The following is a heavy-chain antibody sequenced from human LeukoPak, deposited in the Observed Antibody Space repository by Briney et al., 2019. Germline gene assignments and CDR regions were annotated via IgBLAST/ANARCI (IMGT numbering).Heavy chain of an antibody. J-gene: IGHJ4*02. V-gene: IGHV1-69*06. D-gene: IGHD3-22*01. CDR3: ARDSSSYYDSSGYDY. CDR2: IIPIFGTA. Sequence: SVKVSCKASGGTFSSYAISWVRQAPGQGLEWMGGIIPIFGTANYAQKFQGRVTITADKSTSTAYMELSSLRSEDTAVYYCARDSSSYYDSSGYDYWGQGTLVTVSS. CDR1: GGTFSSYA.